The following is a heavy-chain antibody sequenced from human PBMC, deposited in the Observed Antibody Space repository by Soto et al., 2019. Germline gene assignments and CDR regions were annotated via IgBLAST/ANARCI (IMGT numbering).Heavy chain of an antibody. V-gene: IGHV4-4*02. D-gene: IGHD6-19*01. J-gene: IGHJ4*02. CDR3: VRSFGWYAIDY. Sequence: QVLLQESGPGLVQPSGTLSLSCAVSGVSISSNYYWGWVRQSPGKGLEWLGDISHIGSVNYSPSPMSRGTISVDRSENQFSLKLNSVTAADTAVYYCVRSFGWYAIDYWGQGTLVIVSS. CDR2: ISHIGSV. CDR1: GVSISSNYY.